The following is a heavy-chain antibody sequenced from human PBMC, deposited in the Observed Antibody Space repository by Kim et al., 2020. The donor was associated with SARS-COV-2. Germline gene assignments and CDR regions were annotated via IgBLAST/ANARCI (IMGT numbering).Heavy chain of an antibody. CDR2: ISGSGGST. CDR3: ANFVHGSSWYQGGAFDI. J-gene: IGHJ3*02. D-gene: IGHD6-13*01. Sequence: GGSLRLSCAASGYTFSSYAMSWVRQAPGKGLEWVSAISGSGGSTYYADSVKGRFTISRDNSKNTLYLQMNSLRAEDTAVYYCANFVHGSSWYQGGAFDIWGQGTMVTVSS. V-gene: IGHV3-23*01. CDR1: GYTFSSYA.